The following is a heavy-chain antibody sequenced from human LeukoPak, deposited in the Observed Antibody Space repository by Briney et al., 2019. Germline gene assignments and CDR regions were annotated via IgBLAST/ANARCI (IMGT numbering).Heavy chain of an antibody. CDR1: GGSISPYY. D-gene: IGHD3-3*01. Sequence: SETLSLTCTVSGGSISPYYWSWIRQPPGKGLEWIGYIYYSGSTNYNPSLKSRVTISLDTSKNQFSLKLSSVTAADTAMYYCARRGTRSGYSPYNWFDPWGQGTLVTVSS. CDR3: ARRGTRSGYSPYNWFDP. V-gene: IGHV4-59*01. CDR2: IYYSGST. J-gene: IGHJ5*02.